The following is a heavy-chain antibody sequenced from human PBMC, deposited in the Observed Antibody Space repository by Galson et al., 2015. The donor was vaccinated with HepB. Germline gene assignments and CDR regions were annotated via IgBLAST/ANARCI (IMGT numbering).Heavy chain of an antibody. CDR1: GYSFTSYW. J-gene: IGHJ5*02. CDR2: IYPGDSDT. Sequence: QSGAEVKKPGESLKISCKGSGYSFTSYWIGWVRQMPGKGLEWMGIIYPGDSDTRYSPSFQGQVTISADKSISTAYLQWSSLKASDTAMYYCARHLTSSSWSTYNWFDPWGQGTLVTVSS. CDR3: ARHLTSSSWSTYNWFDP. D-gene: IGHD6-13*01. V-gene: IGHV5-51*03.